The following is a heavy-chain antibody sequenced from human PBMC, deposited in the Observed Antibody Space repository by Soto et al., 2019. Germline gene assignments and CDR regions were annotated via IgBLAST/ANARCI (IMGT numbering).Heavy chain of an antibody. J-gene: IGHJ3*02. Sequence: GGSLRLSCAASGFTFSSYEMDWVRQAPGKGLEWGAYISSSGVIVYADSGKGRFTISRDNAAKSLYLQMNSMRAEDTAVYYCTKEKSVMYSGYDAFDICGRGTMVPVS. V-gene: IGHV3-48*03. D-gene: IGHD5-12*01. CDR2: ISSSGVI. CDR1: GFTFSSYE. CDR3: TKEKSVMYSGYDAFDI.